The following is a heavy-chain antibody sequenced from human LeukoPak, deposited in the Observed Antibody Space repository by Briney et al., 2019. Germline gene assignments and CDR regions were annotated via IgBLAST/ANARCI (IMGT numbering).Heavy chain of an antibody. CDR1: GGSFSGYY. V-gene: IGHV4-34*01. CDR2: INHSGST. D-gene: IGHD5-18*01. Sequence: SETLSLTCAVYGGSFSGYYWSWIRQPPGKGLEWIGEINHSGSTNYNPSLKSRVTISVDTSKNQFSLKLSSVTAADTAVHYCARGRSYGLRGVVAGLDYWGQGTLVTVSS. J-gene: IGHJ4*02. CDR3: ARGRSYGLRGVVAGLDY.